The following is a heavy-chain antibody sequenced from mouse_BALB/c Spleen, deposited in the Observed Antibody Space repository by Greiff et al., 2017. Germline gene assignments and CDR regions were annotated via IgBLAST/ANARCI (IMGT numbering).Heavy chain of an antibody. CDR3: ARKAAYGNLTGFAY. CDR2: ISYSGST. CDR1: GYSITSDYA. J-gene: IGHJ3*01. V-gene: IGHV3-2*02. D-gene: IGHD2-10*02. Sequence: EVKLRESGPGLVKPSQSLSLTCTVTGYSITSDYAWNWIRQFPGNKLEWMGYISYSGSTSYNPSLKSRISITRDTSKNQFFLQLNSVTTEDTATYYCARKAAYGNLTGFAYWGQGTLVTVSA.